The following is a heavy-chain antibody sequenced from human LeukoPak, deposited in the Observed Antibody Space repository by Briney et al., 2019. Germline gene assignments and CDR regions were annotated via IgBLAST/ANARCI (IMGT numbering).Heavy chain of an antibody. CDR1: GYTFTSYG. CDR2: ISAYNGNT. CDR3: ARDTRGTLIAAAAFDY. D-gene: IGHD6-13*01. J-gene: IGHJ4*02. V-gene: IGHV1-18*01. Sequence: GASVKVSCKASGYTFTSYGISWVRQAPGQGLEWMGWISAYNGNTNYAQKLQGRVTMTTDTSTSTAYMELRSLRSDDTAVYYCARDTRGTLIAAAAFDYWGQGTLVTVSS.